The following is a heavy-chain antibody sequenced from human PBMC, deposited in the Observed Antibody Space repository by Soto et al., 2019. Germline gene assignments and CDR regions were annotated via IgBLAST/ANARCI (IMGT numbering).Heavy chain of an antibody. CDR3: ARGDYYGSGSSFDI. J-gene: IGHJ3*02. CDR2: IYYSGST. V-gene: IGHV4-59*01. Sequence: SETLSLTCTVSGGSISSYYWSWIRQPPGKGLEWIGYIYYSGSTNYNPSLKSRVTISVDTSKNQFSLKLSSVTAADTAVYYCARGDYYGSGSSFDIWGQGTMVTVSS. D-gene: IGHD3-10*01. CDR1: GGSISSYY.